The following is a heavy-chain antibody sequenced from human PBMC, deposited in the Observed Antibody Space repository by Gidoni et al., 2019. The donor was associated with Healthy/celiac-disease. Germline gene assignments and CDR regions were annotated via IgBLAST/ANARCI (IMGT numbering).Heavy chain of an antibody. CDR3: ARGTSSVTTWNYYYGMDV. Sequence: QVQLQESGPGLVTPSQNLSLTCTVSGGSISSGRYYWSWIRQPAGKGLEWIGRIYTSGSTNYNPSLKSRVTISVDTSKNQFSLKLSSVTAADTAVYYCARGTSSVTTWNYYYGMDVWGQGTTVTVSS. V-gene: IGHV4-61*02. J-gene: IGHJ6*02. CDR1: GGSISSGRYY. D-gene: IGHD4-17*01. CDR2: IYTSGST.